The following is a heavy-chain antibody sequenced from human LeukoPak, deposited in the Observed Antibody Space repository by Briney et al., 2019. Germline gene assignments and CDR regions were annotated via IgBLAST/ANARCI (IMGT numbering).Heavy chain of an antibody. CDR2: IKSKTDGGTT. CDR3: TTRGYSSSWSHEGDY. Sequence: GGSLRLSCAASGFTFSNAWMSWVRQAPGKGLEWVGRIKSKTDGGTTDYAAPVKGRFTISRDDSKNTLYLQMNSLKTEDTAVYYCTTRGYSSSWSHEGDYWGQGTLVTVSS. J-gene: IGHJ4*02. D-gene: IGHD6-13*01. V-gene: IGHV3-15*01. CDR1: GFTFSNAW.